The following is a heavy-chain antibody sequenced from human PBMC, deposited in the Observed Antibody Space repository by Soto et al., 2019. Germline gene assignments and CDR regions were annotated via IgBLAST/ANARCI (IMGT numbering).Heavy chain of an antibody. Sequence: SVTLSLTCTVSGGSISRYYWSWIRQPPGKGLEWIGYLYNTGSTIYNPSLKSRVTISVDTSKNQFSLKLNSLPAADTAVYYCARDLWGYCGTDCYPLDVWGQGTTVTVS. CDR1: GGSISRYY. V-gene: IGHV4-59*01. CDR3: ARDLWGYCGTDCYPLDV. D-gene: IGHD2-21*02. CDR2: LYNTGST. J-gene: IGHJ6*02.